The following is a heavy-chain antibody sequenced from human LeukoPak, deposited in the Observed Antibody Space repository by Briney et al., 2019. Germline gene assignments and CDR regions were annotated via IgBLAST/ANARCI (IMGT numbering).Heavy chain of an antibody. D-gene: IGHD3-10*01. J-gene: IGHJ4*02. V-gene: IGHV1-8*01. CDR1: GYTFTDYD. CDR2: MNPHSGST. CDR3: ARAYYFGSGTYYPPDY. Sequence: ASVKVSCKAYGYTFTDYDINWVRQASGQGLEWMGWMNPHSGSTGYAQKFQGRVSMTSNTSISTAYMELSSLRSEDTAVYYCARAYYFGSGTYYPPDYWGQGTLVTVSS.